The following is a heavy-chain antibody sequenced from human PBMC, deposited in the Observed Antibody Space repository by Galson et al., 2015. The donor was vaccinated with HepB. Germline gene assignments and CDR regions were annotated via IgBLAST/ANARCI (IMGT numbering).Heavy chain of an antibody. J-gene: IGHJ4*02. CDR2: ISAYNGNT. CDR1: GYTFTSYG. D-gene: IGHD6-19*01. CDR3: ARGGPVAGTSGNTDY. Sequence: SVKVSCKASGYTFTSYGISWVRQAPGQGLEWMGWISAYNGNTNYAQKLQGRVTMTTDTSTSTAYMELRSLRSDDTAVYYCARGGPVAGTSGNTDYWGQGTLVTVSS. V-gene: IGHV1-18*01.